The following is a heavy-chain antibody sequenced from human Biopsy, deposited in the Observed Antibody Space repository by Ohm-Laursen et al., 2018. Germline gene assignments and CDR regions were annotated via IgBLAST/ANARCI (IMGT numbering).Heavy chain of an antibody. CDR3: ARERQFRFLEGAFDY. CDR1: GGSLSGYY. CDR2: ISSGGRA. Sequence: SDTLSLTCAVYGGSLSGYYWNWIRQPPGKGLQVIGYISSGGRAKYNPSLKSRLTISLDTSKNQLSLRLSSVTAADSAIYYCARERQFRFLEGAFDYWGQGILVTVSS. J-gene: IGHJ4*02. D-gene: IGHD3-3*01. V-gene: IGHV4-59*01.